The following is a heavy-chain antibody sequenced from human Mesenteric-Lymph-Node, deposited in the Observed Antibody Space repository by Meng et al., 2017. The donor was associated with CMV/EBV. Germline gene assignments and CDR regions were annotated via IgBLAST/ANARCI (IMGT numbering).Heavy chain of an antibody. J-gene: IGHJ6*02. V-gene: IGHV4-61*03. CDR1: GVSVSSGSLY. CDR3: ARGRAMVQSYYYYYYAMDV. CDR2: HYYSGST. Sequence: SETLSLSCSVSGVSVSSGSLYWTWIRQPPGKGLEWIGFHYYSGSTKYNPSLESRVRISVDTSKNHFSLEMDSVVAADTAVYYCARGRAMVQSYYYYYYAMDVWGQGTTVTVSS. D-gene: IGHD4/OR15-4a*01.